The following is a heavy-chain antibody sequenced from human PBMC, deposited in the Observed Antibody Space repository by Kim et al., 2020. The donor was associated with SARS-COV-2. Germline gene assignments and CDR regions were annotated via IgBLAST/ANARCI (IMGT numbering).Heavy chain of an antibody. D-gene: IGHD5-18*01. CDR3: ARSKDTAMVLYYCYGMDV. Sequence: KGHFTLSRDNATNSLYLQMNSLRAEDTAVYYCARSKDTAMVLYYCYGMDVWGQGTTVTVSS. J-gene: IGHJ6*02. V-gene: IGHV3-11*04.